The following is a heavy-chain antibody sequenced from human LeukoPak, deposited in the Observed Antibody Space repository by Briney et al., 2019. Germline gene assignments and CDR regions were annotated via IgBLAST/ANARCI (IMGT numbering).Heavy chain of an antibody. CDR1: GFTFSNYW. CDR2: IKQDGSEK. CDR3: ANLPAAD. V-gene: IGHV3-7*01. Sequence: PGGSLRLSCAASGFTFSNYWMTWVRQAPGKGLEWVANIKQDGSEKYYVGSVKGRFTVSRDNAKNSLYLQMNSLRAEDTAVYYCANLPAADWGQGTLVTVSS. J-gene: IGHJ4*02. D-gene: IGHD2-2*01.